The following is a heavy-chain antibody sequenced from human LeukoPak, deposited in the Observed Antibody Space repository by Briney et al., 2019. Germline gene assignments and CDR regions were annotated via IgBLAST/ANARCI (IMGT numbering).Heavy chain of an antibody. Sequence: ASVKVSCKVSGYTLTELSMHWVRQAPGKGLEWMGGFDPEDGETIYAQKFQGRVTITRDTSASTAYMELSSLRSEDTAVYYCARGKAYYDSSGYYYGLDYWGQGTLVTVSS. CDR1: GYTLTELS. D-gene: IGHD3-22*01. CDR2: FDPEDGET. J-gene: IGHJ4*02. CDR3: ARGKAYYDSSGYYYGLDY. V-gene: IGHV1-24*01.